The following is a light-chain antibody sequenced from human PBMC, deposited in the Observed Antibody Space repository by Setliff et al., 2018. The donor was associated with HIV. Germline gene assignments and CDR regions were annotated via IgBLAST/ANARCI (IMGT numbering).Light chain of an antibody. CDR3: NSFTNTSGRV. V-gene: IGLV2-14*01. Sequence: QSALAQPASVSGSPGQSITISCTGTSSDVGDYNYVSWYQQHPGKAPKLIIYAVGNRPSGVSDRFSGSKSGNTASLTISGLRTEDEADYYCNSFTNTSGRVFGTGTKVTV. J-gene: IGLJ1*01. CDR2: AVG. CDR1: SSDVGDYNY.